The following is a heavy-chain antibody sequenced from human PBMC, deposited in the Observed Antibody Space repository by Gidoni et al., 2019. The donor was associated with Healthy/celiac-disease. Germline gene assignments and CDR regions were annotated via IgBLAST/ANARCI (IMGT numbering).Heavy chain of an antibody. CDR3: ARDIRGTGQLWPPFKVEDY. CDR2: ISSSSSTI. CDR1: GFTFSSYS. Sequence: EVQLVESGGGLVPPGGSLRLSGAASGFTFSSYSMNWVRQAPGKGLEWVSYISSSSSTIYYADSVKGRFTISRDNAKNSLYLQMNSLRAEDTAVYYCARDIRGTGQLWPPFKVEDYWGQGTLVTVSS. D-gene: IGHD5-18*01. V-gene: IGHV3-48*01. J-gene: IGHJ4*02.